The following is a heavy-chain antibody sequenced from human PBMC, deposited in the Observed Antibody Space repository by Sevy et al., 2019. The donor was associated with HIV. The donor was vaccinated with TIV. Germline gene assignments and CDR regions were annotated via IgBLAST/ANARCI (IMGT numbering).Heavy chain of an antibody. J-gene: IGHJ4*02. D-gene: IGHD6-13*01. CDR1: GFTFSSYS. CDR2: ISSSSSYI. V-gene: IGHV3-21*01. CDR3: ARDGKQLGQFDY. Sequence: GSLRLSCAASGFTFSSYSMNWVRQAPGKGLEWVSFISSSSSYIYYADSVKGRFTISRDNAKNSLYLQMNSLRAEDTAVYYCARDGKQLGQFDYWGQGTLVTVSS.